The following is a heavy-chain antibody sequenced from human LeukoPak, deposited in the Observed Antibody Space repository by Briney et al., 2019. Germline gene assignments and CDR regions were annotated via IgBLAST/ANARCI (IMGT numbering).Heavy chain of an antibody. V-gene: IGHV3-23*01. Sequence: GGSLRLSCAAYGFTFSSYSMNWVRQAPGKGLEWVSAISGSGGSTYYADSVKGRFTISRDNSKNTLYLQMNSLRAEDTAVYYCAKLSGSYYFDYWGQGTLVTVSS. CDR1: GFTFSSYS. D-gene: IGHD1-26*01. J-gene: IGHJ4*02. CDR2: ISGSGGST. CDR3: AKLSGSYYFDY.